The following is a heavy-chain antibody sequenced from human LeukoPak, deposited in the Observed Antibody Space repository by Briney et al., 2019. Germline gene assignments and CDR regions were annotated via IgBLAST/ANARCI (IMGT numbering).Heavy chain of an antibody. CDR3: TTLTVASNFDF. CDR2: ISSSGSTT. J-gene: IGHJ4*02. Sequence: GSLRLSCAASGFSFSVYEIHWVRQAPGKGLEWISDISSSGSTTYYADSVKGRFTISRDNAKNSLYLQMNSLRAEDTAVYYRTTLTVASNFDFWGQGTLVTVSS. D-gene: IGHD6-19*01. V-gene: IGHV3-48*03. CDR1: GFSFSVYE.